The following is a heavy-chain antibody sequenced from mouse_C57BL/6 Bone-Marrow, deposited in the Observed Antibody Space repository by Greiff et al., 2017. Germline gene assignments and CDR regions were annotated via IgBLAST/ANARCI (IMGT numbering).Heavy chain of an antibody. Sequence: QVQLQQPGAELVKPGASVKLSCKASGYTFTSYWMHWVKQRPGQGLEWIGMIHPNSGSTNYNEKFKGKATLTVDKSSSTAYMQLSSLTSEDSAVYYCAFEGYYCSSWWGQGTTLTVSS. CDR1: GYTFTSYW. CDR2: IHPNSGST. CDR3: AFEGYYCSSW. J-gene: IGHJ2*01. V-gene: IGHV1-64*01. D-gene: IGHD1-1*01.